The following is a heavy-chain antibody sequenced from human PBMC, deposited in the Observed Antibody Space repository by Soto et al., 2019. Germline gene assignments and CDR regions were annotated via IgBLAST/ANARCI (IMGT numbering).Heavy chain of an antibody. CDR3: ARAGSGSYYPSFDY. CDR1: GGSFSGYY. CDR2: INHSGST. Sequence: PSETLSLTCAVYGGSFSGYYWSWIRQRPGKGLEWIGEINHSGSTNYNPSLKSRVTISVDTSKSQFSLKLSSVTAADTAVYYCARAGSGSYYPSFDYWGQGTLVTVSS. D-gene: IGHD3-10*01. V-gene: IGHV4-34*01. J-gene: IGHJ4*02.